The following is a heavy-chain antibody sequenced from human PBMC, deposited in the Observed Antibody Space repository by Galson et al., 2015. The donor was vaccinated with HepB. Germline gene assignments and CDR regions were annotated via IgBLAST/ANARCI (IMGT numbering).Heavy chain of an antibody. CDR1: GFTFSGYA. CDR2: ISGSGGST. Sequence: SLRLSCAASGFTFSGYAMSWVRQAPVKGLEWVSSISGSGGSTYYADSVKGRFTISRDNSKNTLSLQMNSLTAEDTAVYYCAEVNVGYYYGMDVWGQGTTVTVSS. CDR3: AEVNVGYYYGMDV. J-gene: IGHJ6*02. D-gene: IGHD1-26*01. V-gene: IGHV3-23*01.